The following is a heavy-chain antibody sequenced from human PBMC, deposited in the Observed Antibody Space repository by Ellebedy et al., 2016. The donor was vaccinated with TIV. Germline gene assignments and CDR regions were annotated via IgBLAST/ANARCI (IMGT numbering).Heavy chain of an antibody. V-gene: IGHV1-69*10. CDR2: IIPMLGIA. D-gene: IGHD6-6*01. CDR1: GGTFTSYA. Sequence: ASVKVSCKASGGTFTSYAITWVRQAPGQGLEYVGGIIPMLGIATYAQQFQGRVTIMADKSTSTASMELSSLGPEDTAVYYCARDLGAQGDLWGQGTLVTVSS. J-gene: IGHJ4*02. CDR3: ARDLGAQGDL.